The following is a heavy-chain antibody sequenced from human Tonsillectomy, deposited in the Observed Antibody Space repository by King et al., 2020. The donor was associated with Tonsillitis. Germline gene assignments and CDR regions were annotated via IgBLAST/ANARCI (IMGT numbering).Heavy chain of an antibody. CDR1: GFTFSSYA. CDR2: ISFDGSNK. Sequence: HVQLVESGGGVVQPGRSLRLSCAASGFTFSSYAMHWVRQAPGKGLEWVAFISFDGSNKYNADSVKGRFTISRDNSKNTLSLQMNSLRAEDTAVYYCARFSWGVGAFDIWGQGTMVTVSS. D-gene: IGHD3-16*01. J-gene: IGHJ3*02. CDR3: ARFSWGVGAFDI. V-gene: IGHV3-30*04.